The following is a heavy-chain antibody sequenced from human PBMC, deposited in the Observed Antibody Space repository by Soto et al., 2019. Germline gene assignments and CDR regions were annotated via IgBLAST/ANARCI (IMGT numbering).Heavy chain of an antibody. CDR3: ARGDSGYDF. D-gene: IGHD5-12*01. J-gene: IGHJ4*02. CDR1: GGTFSSYT. CDR2: IIPILGIA. V-gene: IGHV1-69*02. Sequence: QVQLVQSGAEVKKPGSSVKVSCKASGGTFSSYTISWVRQAPGQGLEWMGRIIPILGIANYAQKFQGRVTNTAHNSTSTAYMELSILRSEDTAVYYCARGDSGYDFWGQGTLVTVSS.